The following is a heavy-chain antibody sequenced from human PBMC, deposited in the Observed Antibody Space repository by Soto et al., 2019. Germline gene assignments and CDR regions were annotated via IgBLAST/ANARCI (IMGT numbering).Heavy chain of an antibody. J-gene: IGHJ6*02. D-gene: IGHD3-10*01. CDR2: FYYSGST. CDR1: GGSISSSSFY. Sequence: QLQLQESGPGLVKPSETLSLTCSVSGGSISSSSFYWGWTRQPPGKGLEWIGSFYYSGSTYYNPSLKSRVTISVDTSKNQFSLKLSSVTAADTAVYYCAVLLWFGEIFNGMDVWGQGTTVTVSS. CDR3: AVLLWFGEIFNGMDV. V-gene: IGHV4-39*01.